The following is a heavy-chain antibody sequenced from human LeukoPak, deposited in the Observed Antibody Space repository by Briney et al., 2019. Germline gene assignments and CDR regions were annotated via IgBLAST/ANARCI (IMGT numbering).Heavy chain of an antibody. CDR3: ARQNYGDYAHLDY. CDR2: IYYSGST. CDR1: GVSFSSGSDF. J-gene: IGHJ4*02. V-gene: IGHV4-39*01. Sequence: PSETLSLTCTVSGVSFSSGSDFWGWIRQPPGKGLEWIGRIYYSGSTYYHPSLKSRVTRSVDTSKNQFSLKPSSVTAAETTMYYCARQNYGDYAHLDYWGQGTLVTVSS. D-gene: IGHD4-17*01.